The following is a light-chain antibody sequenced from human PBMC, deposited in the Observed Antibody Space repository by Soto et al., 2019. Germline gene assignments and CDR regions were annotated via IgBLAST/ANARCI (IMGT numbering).Light chain of an antibody. V-gene: IGLV8-61*01. CDR1: SGSVSTSFY. Sequence: QTVVTQEPSFSVSPGRTGTLTCGLSSGSVSTSFYPSWYQQTPGQAPRTLIYSTNTRSSGVPDRFSGSIIGNKAALTITGAQADDESDYYCVLYMGGGVWVFGGGTKLTVL. J-gene: IGLJ3*02. CDR3: VLYMGGGVWV. CDR2: STN.